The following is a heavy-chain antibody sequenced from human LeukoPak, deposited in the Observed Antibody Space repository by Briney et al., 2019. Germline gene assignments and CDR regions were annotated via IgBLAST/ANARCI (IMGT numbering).Heavy chain of an antibody. J-gene: IGHJ4*02. V-gene: IGHV4-34*01. CDR1: GGSFSGYY. Sequence: SETLSLTCAVYGGSFSGYYWSWIRQPPGKGLEWIGEISHSGSTNYNPSLKSRVTISVDRSKNQFSLKLSSVTAADTAVYYCARDRYGDHTYFDYWGQGTLVTVSS. D-gene: IGHD4-17*01. CDR3: ARDRYGDHTYFDY. CDR2: ISHSGST.